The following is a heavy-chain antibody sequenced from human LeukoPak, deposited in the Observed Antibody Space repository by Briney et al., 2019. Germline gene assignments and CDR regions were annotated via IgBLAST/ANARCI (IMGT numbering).Heavy chain of an antibody. CDR3: ARDFRGNYSIDY. CDR2: ISKDSGDK. Sequence: GGSLRLSCAAAGFTFNIYNMNWLRQAPGKGLEWVSHISKDSGDKHYVDFVKGRFSISRDNTKNSLYLQMSSLRDEDTAVYYCARDFRGNYSIDYWGQGTLVTVSS. V-gene: IGHV3-48*02. D-gene: IGHD1-26*01. J-gene: IGHJ4*02. CDR1: GFTFNIYN.